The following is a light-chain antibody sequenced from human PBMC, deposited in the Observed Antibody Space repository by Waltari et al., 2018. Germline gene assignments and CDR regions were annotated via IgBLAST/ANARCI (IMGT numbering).Light chain of an antibody. CDR1: QDISNY. CDR3: QQYDNLPIT. CDR2: DAS. V-gene: IGKV1-33*01. Sequence: DIQMTQSPSSLSASVVDRVTINCQASQDISNYLNWYQQKPGKAPKLLTYDASNLETGVPSRFSGSGSGTDFTFTISSLQPEDIATYYCQQYDNLPITFGPGTKVDIK. J-gene: IGKJ3*01.